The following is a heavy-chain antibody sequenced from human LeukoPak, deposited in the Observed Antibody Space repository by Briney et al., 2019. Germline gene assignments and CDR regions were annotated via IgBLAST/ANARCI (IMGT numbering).Heavy chain of an antibody. Sequence: SETLSLTCTVSGGSISSYYWSWIRQPPGEGLEWIGYIYYSGSTNYNPSLKSRVTISVDTSKNQFSLKLSSVTAADTAVYYCARAAGDAAGSYGNYYYYYGMDVWGQGTTVTVSS. CDR3: ARAAGDAAGSYGNYYYYYGMDV. CDR2: IYYSGST. D-gene: IGHD4-17*01. CDR1: GGSISSYY. J-gene: IGHJ6*02. V-gene: IGHV4-59*01.